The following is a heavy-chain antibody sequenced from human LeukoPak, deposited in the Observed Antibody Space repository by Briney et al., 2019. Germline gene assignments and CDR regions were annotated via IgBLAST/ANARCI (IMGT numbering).Heavy chain of an antibody. CDR1: GGSFSGYY. D-gene: IGHD2-2*01. Sequence: SETLSPTCAVYGGSFSGYYWSWIRQPPGKGLEWIGEINHSGSTNYNPSLKSRVTISVDTSKNQFSLKLSSVTAADTAVYYCARGQDIVVVPAASTLYYFDYWGQGTLVTVSS. CDR3: ARGQDIVVVPAASTLYYFDY. J-gene: IGHJ4*02. CDR2: INHSGST. V-gene: IGHV4-34*01.